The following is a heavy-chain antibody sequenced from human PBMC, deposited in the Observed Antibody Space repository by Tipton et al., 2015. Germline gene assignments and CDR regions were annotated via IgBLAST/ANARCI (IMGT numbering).Heavy chain of an antibody. CDR3: AKGHATRDYFDY. D-gene: IGHD1-1*01. CDR1: GGSISSGDYY. J-gene: IGHJ4*02. CDR2: IYYSGST. Sequence: TLSLTCTVSGGSISSGDYYWNWIRQPPGKGLEWIGYIYYSGSTHYNPSLKSRVTISVDTSKNQFSLKLSSVTAADTAVYYCAKGHATRDYFDYWGQGTLVTVSS. V-gene: IGHV4-61*08.